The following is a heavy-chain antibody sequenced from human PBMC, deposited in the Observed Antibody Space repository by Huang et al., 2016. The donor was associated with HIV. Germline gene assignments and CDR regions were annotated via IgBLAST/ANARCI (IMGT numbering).Heavy chain of an antibody. CDR2: INHSVST. CDR3: ARERMMSWLDDHDAFDI. CDR1: GGTFSGYY. Sequence: QVQLQQWGAGLLKPWETLSLTCAVYGGTFSGYYWSWVRQSPGKGLEWIGEINHSVSTNYHPSLKSRLTISVDTSKNQFSLKLSSVTAADTAVYYCARERMMSWLDDHDAFDIWGQGTMVTVSS. D-gene: IGHD1-1*01. J-gene: IGHJ3*02. V-gene: IGHV4-34*01.